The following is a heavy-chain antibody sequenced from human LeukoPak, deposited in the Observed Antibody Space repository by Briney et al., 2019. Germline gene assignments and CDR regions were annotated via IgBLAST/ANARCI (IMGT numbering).Heavy chain of an antibody. CDR3: TRASGYSSSWYNYYYYYYMDV. V-gene: IGHV3-49*04. CDR2: IRSKAYGGTT. J-gene: IGHJ6*03. D-gene: IGHD6-13*01. Sequence: GGSLRLSCTASGFTFCDYAMSWVRQAPGKGLEWVGFIRSKAYGGTTEYAASVKGRFTISRDDSKSIAYLQMNSLKTEDTAVYYCTRASGYSSSWYNYYYYYYMDVWGKGTTVTVSS. CDR1: GFTFCDYA.